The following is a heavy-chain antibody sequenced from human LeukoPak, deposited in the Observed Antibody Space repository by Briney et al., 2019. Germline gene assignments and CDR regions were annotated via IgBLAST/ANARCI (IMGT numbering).Heavy chain of an antibody. D-gene: IGHD3-10*01. Sequence: SETPSLTCTVSGGSTSSYYWSWIRQPPGKGLEWIGYIHHSGSTNYNPSLKSRVTISVDTSKNQFSLKLNSVTAADTAVYYCARNYGSGPAPFDPWGQGTLVTVSS. J-gene: IGHJ5*02. CDR3: ARNYGSGPAPFDP. CDR1: GGSTSSYY. V-gene: IGHV4-59*08. CDR2: IHHSGST.